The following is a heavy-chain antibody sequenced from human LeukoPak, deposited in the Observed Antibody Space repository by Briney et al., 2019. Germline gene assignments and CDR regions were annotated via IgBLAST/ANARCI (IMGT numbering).Heavy chain of an antibody. J-gene: IGHJ6*02. Sequence: SETLSLTCTVSGDSISSDDYSWSWIRQPPGKGLEWIGYIYYSGSTNYNPSLKSRVTISVDTSKNQFSLKLSSVTAADTAVYYCARVKRFGELLIYYYGMDVWGQGTTVTVSS. V-gene: IGHV4-61*08. CDR2: IYYSGST. CDR1: GDSISSDDYS. CDR3: ARVKRFGELLIYYYGMDV. D-gene: IGHD3-10*01.